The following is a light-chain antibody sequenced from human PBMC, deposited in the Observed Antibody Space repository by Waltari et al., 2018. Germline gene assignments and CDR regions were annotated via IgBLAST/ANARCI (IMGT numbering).Light chain of an antibody. Sequence: QSALTQPAPVSGSPGQSITISCTVISRYVGRHNLVSWYQHHPGKAPKLIIYEDNKRPSGVSNRCSGPKSGTTAALTVSELQTDDEADYYCCSYVGGSTWVFGGGTKLTVL. V-gene: IGLV2-23*01. J-gene: IGLJ3*02. CDR1: SRYVGRHNL. CDR2: EDN. CDR3: CSYVGGSTWV.